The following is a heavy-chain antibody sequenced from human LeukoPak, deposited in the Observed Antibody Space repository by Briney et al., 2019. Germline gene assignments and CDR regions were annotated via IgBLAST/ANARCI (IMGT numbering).Heavy chain of an antibody. J-gene: IGHJ4*02. Sequence: GGSLRPSCAASGLTFSSYGMDWVRQAPGEGLEWVAVISYDGSNKYYADSVKGRFTISRDNSKDTLYLQMNSLRAEDTAVYYCAKGSSGYDLVPWYFDYWGQGTLVTVSS. CDR2: ISYDGSNK. CDR3: AKGSSGYDLVPWYFDY. CDR1: GLTFSSYG. V-gene: IGHV3-30*18. D-gene: IGHD5-12*01.